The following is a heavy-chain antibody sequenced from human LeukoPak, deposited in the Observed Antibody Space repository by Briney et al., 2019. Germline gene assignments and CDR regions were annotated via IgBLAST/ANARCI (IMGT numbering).Heavy chain of an antibody. V-gene: IGHV4-59*01. Sequence: SETLSLTCAVYGGSFSGYYWSWIRQPPGKGLEWIGYIYYSGSTNYNPSLKSRVTISVDTSKNQFSLKLSSVTAADTAVYYCARETIYWDYGFDYWGQGTLVTVSS. CDR1: GGSFSGYY. D-gene: IGHD4-17*01. CDR3: ARETIYWDYGFDY. J-gene: IGHJ4*02. CDR2: IYYSGST.